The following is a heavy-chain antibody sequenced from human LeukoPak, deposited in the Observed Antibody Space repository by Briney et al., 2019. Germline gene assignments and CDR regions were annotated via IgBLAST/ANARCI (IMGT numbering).Heavy chain of an antibody. CDR1: GGSFSGYY. V-gene: IGHV4-34*01. CDR2: INHSGST. Sequence: PSGTLSLTCAVYGGSFSGYYWSWIRQPPGKGLEWIGEINHSGSTNYNPSLKSRVTISVDTSKNQFSLKLSSVTAADTAVYYCARGAYVTGTFFIDYWGRGTLVTVSS. D-gene: IGHD1-1*01. CDR3: ARGAYVTGTFFIDY. J-gene: IGHJ4*02.